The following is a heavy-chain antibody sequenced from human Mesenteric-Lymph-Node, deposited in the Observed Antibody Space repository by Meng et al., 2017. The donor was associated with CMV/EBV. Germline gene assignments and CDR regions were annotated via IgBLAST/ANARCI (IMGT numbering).Heavy chain of an antibody. D-gene: IGHD1-1*01. CDR1: GLIVNNHY. V-gene: IGHV3-66*01. CDR2: IYSGGNI. J-gene: IGHJ6*02. CDR3: GRAWNPGYYGIDV. Sequence: CAASGLIVNNHYMTWVRQAPGRGLEWVSQIYSGGNIEYADSVKGRFTISTDRSKTTLYLQMNSLTVDDTGVYYCGRAWNPGYYGIDVWGQGTTVTVSS.